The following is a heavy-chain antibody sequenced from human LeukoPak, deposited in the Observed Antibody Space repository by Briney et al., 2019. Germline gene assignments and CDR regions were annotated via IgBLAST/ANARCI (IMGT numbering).Heavy chain of an antibody. V-gene: IGHV3-48*04. CDR3: AKGGIRDAFDI. CDR1: GFTFSSYS. J-gene: IGHJ3*02. Sequence: GGSLRLSCAASGFTFSSYSMNWVRQAPGKGLEWVSYISSSSSTIYYADSVKGRFTISRDSSKNTLYLQMNSLRVEDTAVYYCAKGGIRDAFDIWGQGTMVTVSS. CDR2: ISSSSSTI. D-gene: IGHD1-14*01.